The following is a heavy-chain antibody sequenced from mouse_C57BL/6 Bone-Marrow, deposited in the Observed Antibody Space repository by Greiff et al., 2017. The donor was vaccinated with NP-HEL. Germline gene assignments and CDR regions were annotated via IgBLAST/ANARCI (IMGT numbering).Heavy chain of an antibody. J-gene: IGHJ4*01. D-gene: IGHD3-3*01. Sequence: EVKLVESGGGLVQPKGSLKLSCAASGFSFNTYAMNWVRQAPGKGLEWVARIRSKSNNYATYYADSVKDRFTISRDDSESMLYLQMNNLKTEDTAMYYGVRHTGWDRDYYAMDYWGQGTSVTVSS. CDR3: VRHTGWDRDYYAMDY. V-gene: IGHV10-1*01. CDR1: GFSFNTYA. CDR2: IRSKSNNYAT.